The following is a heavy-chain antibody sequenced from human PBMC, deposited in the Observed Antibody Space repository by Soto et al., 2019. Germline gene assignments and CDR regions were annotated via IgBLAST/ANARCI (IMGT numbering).Heavy chain of an antibody. Sequence: GGSLRLSCAASGFTFSSYGMHWVRQAPGKGLEWVAVISYDGSNKYYADSVKGRFTISRDNSKNTLYLQMNSLRAEDTAVYYCAKDSVEHIVVVIAIFGGGDYWGQGTLVTVSS. CDR2: ISYDGSNK. CDR1: GFTFSSYG. J-gene: IGHJ4*02. CDR3: AKDSVEHIVVVIAIFGGGDY. D-gene: IGHD2-21*01. V-gene: IGHV3-30*18.